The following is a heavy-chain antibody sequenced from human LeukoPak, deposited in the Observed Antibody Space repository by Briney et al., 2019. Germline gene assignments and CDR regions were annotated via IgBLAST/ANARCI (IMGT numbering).Heavy chain of an antibody. CDR1: GYTFTSYY. J-gene: IGHJ4*02. CDR2: INPSGGST. Sequence: ASVTVSCKASGYTFTSYYMHWVRQAPGQGLEWMGIINPSGGSTSYAQKFQGRVTMTRDTSTSTVYMELSSLGAEDTAVYYCAREGGEDYDSSGYYLVYWGQGTLVTVSS. CDR3: AREGGEDYDSSGYYLVY. D-gene: IGHD3-22*01. V-gene: IGHV1-46*03.